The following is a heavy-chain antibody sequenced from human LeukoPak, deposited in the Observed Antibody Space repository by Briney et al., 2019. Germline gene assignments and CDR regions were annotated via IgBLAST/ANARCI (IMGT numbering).Heavy chain of an antibody. CDR1: GFTFSSSA. V-gene: IGHV3-21*01. D-gene: IGHD2-15*01. Sequence: GSLRLSCAASGFTFSSSAMSWVRQAPGKGLEWVSSISSSSSYIYYADSVKGRFTISRDNAKNSLYLQMNSLRAEDTTVYYCARVSGYCSGGSCYSGGNYYYGMDVWGQGTTVTVSS. J-gene: IGHJ6*02. CDR3: ARVSGYCSGGSCYSGGNYYYGMDV. CDR2: ISSSSSYI.